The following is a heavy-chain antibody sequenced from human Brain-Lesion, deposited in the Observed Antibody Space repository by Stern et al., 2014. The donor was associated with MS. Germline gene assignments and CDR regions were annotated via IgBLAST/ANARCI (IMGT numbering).Heavy chain of an antibody. D-gene: IGHD3-3*01. CDR1: GFTFGNYW. CDR2: IREDGNEI. CDR3: ARVYNTIYGIVTQRGSGMDV. V-gene: IGHV3-7*01. Sequence: EVQLEESGGGLVQPGGSLTISCTAAGFTFGNYWMTWVRQAPGKGLEWVANIREDGNEINYVDCVKGRFTISRDNARNSWNLQMNSLRFEDTALYYCARVYNTIYGIVTQRGSGMDVWGQGTTVIVSS. J-gene: IGHJ6*02.